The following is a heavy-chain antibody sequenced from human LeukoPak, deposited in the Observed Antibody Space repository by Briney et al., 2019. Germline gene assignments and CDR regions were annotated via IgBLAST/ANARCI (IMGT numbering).Heavy chain of an antibody. J-gene: IGHJ4*02. D-gene: IGHD2-2*01. CDR3: ARDRMVAVVVPAASRKYYFDY. Sequence: PSETLSLTCTVSGGSISSSSYYWGWIRQPPGKGLEWIGSIYYSGSTYYNPSLKSRVTISVDTSKNQFSLKLSSVTAADTAVYYCARDRMVAVVVPAASRKYYFDYWGQGTLVTVSS. CDR1: GGSISSSSYY. CDR2: IYYSGST. V-gene: IGHV4-39*07.